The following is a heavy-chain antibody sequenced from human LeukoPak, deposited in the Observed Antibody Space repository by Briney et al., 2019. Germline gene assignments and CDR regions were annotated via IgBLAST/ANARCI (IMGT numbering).Heavy chain of an antibody. Sequence: GEFLNFSCTGSGYSFTSYWIGWVRSMPGKGLEWMGIIYPADSATRYSPSFRGQATISAAKSISTDYLQWSSLKASDTAMYYCARRRAGYCSGGSCKYYFDYWGEGTLVTVSS. V-gene: IGHV5-51*01. CDR1: GYSFTSYW. D-gene: IGHD2-15*01. CDR2: IYPADSAT. CDR3: ARRRAGYCSGGSCKYYFDY. J-gene: IGHJ4*02.